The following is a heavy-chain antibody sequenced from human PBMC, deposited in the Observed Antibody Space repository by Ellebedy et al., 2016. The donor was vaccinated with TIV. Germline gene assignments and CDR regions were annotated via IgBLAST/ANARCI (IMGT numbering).Heavy chain of an antibody. CDR3: ARASAGFDP. V-gene: IGHV3-72*01. D-gene: IGHD6-19*01. Sequence: PGGSLRLSCAASGFSLSDHYLDWVRQAPGKGLEWVGRARSKADGYITDSDASVRGRFTISRDESKNSVSLQMNDLQAEDTAVYYCARASAGFDPWGQGVLVIVSS. CDR2: ARSKADGYIT. CDR1: GFSLSDHY. J-gene: IGHJ5*02.